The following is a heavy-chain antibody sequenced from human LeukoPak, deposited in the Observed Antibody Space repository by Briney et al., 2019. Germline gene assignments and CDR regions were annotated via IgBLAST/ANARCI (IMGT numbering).Heavy chain of an antibody. CDR3: ARGPPISYSSGWFDP. D-gene: IGHD6-19*01. CDR2: INHSGST. V-gene: IGHV4-34*01. J-gene: IGHJ5*02. CDR1: GGSFSGYY. Sequence: PSETLSLTCAVYGGSFSGYYWSWIRQPPGKGLEGIGEINHSGSTNYNPSLKSRVTISVVTSKNQFSLKLSSVTAADTAVYYCARGPPISYSSGWFDPWGQGTLVTVSS.